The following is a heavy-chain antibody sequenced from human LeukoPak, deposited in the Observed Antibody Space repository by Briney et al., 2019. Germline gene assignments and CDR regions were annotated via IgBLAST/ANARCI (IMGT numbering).Heavy chain of an antibody. CDR2: ISSSSTI. CDR3: ARDYGDYFPGGYYFDY. CDR1: GFTFSSYS. V-gene: IGHV3-48*02. Sequence: GGSLRLSCAASGFTFSSYSMNWVRQAPGKGLEWVSYISSSSTIYYADSVKGRFTISRDNAKNSLYLQMNSLRDEDTAVYYCARDYGDYFPGGYYFDYWGQGTLVTVSS. D-gene: IGHD4-17*01. J-gene: IGHJ4*02.